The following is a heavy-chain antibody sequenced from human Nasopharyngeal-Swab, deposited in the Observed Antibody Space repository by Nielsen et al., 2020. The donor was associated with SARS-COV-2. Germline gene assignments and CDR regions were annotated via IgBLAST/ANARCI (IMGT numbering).Heavy chain of an antibody. CDR3: ARDGKVLRFLGWLEGGKAHFDY. V-gene: IGHV1-18*01. J-gene: IGHJ4*02. CDR1: GYTFTSYG. D-gene: IGHD3-3*01. CDR2: ISAYNGNT. Sequence: ASVQVSCKASGYTFTSYGISWLRQAPGQGLEWMGWISAYNGNTNYAQKLQGRVTMTTDTSTSTAYMGLRSLRSDDTAVYYCARDGKVLRFLGWLEGGKAHFDYWGQGTLVTVSS.